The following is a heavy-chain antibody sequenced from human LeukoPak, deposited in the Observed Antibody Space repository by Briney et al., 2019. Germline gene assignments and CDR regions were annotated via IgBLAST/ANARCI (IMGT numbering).Heavy chain of an antibody. CDR1: GCSISRYY. D-gene: IGHD3-22*01. J-gene: IGHJ3*02. Sequence: SETLSLTCTVSGCSISRYYWSWIRQPPGKGVEGMGDIYYSGSTNYNPSLLSRVTISVATSKNQFSLKLSSVTAADTAVYYCAGHERNYDDSSGYYPAAFDIWGQGTMVTVSS. V-gene: IGHV4-59*08. CDR2: IYYSGST. CDR3: AGHERNYDDSSGYYPAAFDI.